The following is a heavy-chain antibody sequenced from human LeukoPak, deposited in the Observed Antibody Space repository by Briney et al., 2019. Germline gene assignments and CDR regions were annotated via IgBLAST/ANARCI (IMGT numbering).Heavy chain of an antibody. CDR3: VLRGGATDY. CDR2: ISGSGGTT. Sequence: GGSLRLSCAASGFTFSSFVLNWVRQAPGKGLEWVSTISGSGGTTYYADSVKGRFTISGDNSKNTLYLQMNSLRAEDTAVYYCVLRGGATDYWGQGTLVTVSS. V-gene: IGHV3-23*01. CDR1: GFTFSSFV. D-gene: IGHD3-16*01. J-gene: IGHJ4*02.